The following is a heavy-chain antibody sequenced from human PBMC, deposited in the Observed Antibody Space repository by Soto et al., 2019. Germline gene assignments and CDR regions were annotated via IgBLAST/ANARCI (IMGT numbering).Heavy chain of an antibody. J-gene: IGHJ3*02. CDR1: GYTFTSYY. CDR3: ARDYGANSGPLGI. V-gene: IGHV1-46*01. D-gene: IGHD4-17*01. CDR2: INPSGGST. Sequence: ASVKFSCKASGYTFTSYYMHWVRQAPGQGLECMGIINPSGGSTSYAQKFQGRVTMTRETXXSXXXMXLXXLRXEXTAVYYCARDYGANSGPLGIWGQGTVVTVS.